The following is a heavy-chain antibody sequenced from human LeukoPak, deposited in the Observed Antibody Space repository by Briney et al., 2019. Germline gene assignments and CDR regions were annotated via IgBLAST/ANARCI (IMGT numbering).Heavy chain of an antibody. D-gene: IGHD4-11*01. V-gene: IGHV3-7*01. CDR1: GFTFSSYW. CDR2: IKQDGSEK. Sequence: PGGSLRLSCAASGFTFSSYWMSWVRQAPGKGLEWVANIKQDGSEKYYVDSVKGRFTISRDNAKNSLYLQMNSLRAEDTAVYYCARDVPDDYSNIQDLDYWGQGTLVTVSS. J-gene: IGHJ4*02. CDR3: ARDVPDDYSNIQDLDY.